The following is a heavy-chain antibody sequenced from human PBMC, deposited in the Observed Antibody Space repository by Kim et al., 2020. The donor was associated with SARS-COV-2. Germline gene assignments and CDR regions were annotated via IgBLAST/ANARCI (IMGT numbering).Heavy chain of an antibody. CDR1: GGSFSGYY. CDR2: INHSGST. CDR3: ARAGRSSGWSPTVDY. D-gene: IGHD6-19*01. Sequence: SETLSLTCAVYGGSFSGYYWSWIRQPPGKGLEWIGEINHSGSTNYNPSLKSRVTISVDTSKNQFSLKLSSVTAADTAVYYCARAGRSSGWSPTVDYWGQGTLVTVSS. V-gene: IGHV4-34*01. J-gene: IGHJ4*02.